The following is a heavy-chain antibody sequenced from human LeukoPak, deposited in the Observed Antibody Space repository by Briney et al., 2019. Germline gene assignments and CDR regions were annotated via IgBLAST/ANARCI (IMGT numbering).Heavy chain of an antibody. CDR2: ISGSGGST. V-gene: IGHV3-23*01. CDR1: GLTFSSYD. J-gene: IGHJ2*01. Sequence: GGSLRLSCAVSGLTFSSYDMSWVRQAPGKGLEWVSAISGSGGSTYYADSVKGRFTISRDNSKNTLYLQMNSLRAEDTAVYYCAKDLAYYYDSSGPIGWYFDLWGRGTLVTVSS. D-gene: IGHD3-22*01. CDR3: AKDLAYYYDSSGPIGWYFDL.